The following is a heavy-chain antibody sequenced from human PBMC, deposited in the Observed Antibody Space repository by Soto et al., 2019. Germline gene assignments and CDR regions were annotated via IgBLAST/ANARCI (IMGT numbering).Heavy chain of an antibody. V-gene: IGHV1-2*04. Sequence: GASVKVSCKASGYTFTGYYMHWVRQAPGQGLEWMGWINPNSGGTNYAQKFQGWVTMTRDTSISTAYMELSRLRSDDTAVYYCAREVDNWNYGRAYYFDYWGQGTLVTVSS. CDR1: GYTFTGYY. J-gene: IGHJ4*02. CDR3: AREVDNWNYGRAYYFDY. D-gene: IGHD1-7*01. CDR2: INPNSGGT.